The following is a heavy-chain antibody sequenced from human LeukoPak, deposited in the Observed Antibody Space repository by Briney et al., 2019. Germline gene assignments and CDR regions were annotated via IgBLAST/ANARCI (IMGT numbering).Heavy chain of an antibody. J-gene: IGHJ4*02. CDR1: GGSISSGSYY. CDR2: IYTSGST. D-gene: IGHD6-19*01. V-gene: IGHV4-61*02. Sequence: SETLSLTCTVSGGSISSGSYYWSWIRQPAGKGLEWIGRIYTSGSTNYNPSLQSRVTISVDTSKNQFSLKLSSVTAADTAVYYCAKTGYSSGWPFDYWGQGTLVTVSS. CDR3: AKTGYSSGWPFDY.